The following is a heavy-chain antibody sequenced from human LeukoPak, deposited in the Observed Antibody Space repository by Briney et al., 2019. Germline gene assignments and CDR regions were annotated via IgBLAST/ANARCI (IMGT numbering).Heavy chain of an antibody. D-gene: IGHD6-6*01. CDR3: AKDRSIAARALPSAFDI. CDR2: ISGSGGST. Sequence: PGGSLRLSCAASGFTVSSNYMSWVRQGPGKGLEWVSAISGSGGSTYYADSVKGRFTISRDNSKNTLYLQMNSLRAEDTAVYYCAKDRSIAARALPSAFDIWGQGTMVTVSS. V-gene: IGHV3-23*01. J-gene: IGHJ3*02. CDR1: GFTVSSNY.